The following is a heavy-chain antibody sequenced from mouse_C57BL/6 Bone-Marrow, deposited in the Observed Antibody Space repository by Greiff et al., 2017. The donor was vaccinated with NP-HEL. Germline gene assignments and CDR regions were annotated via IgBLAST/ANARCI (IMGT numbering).Heavy chain of an antibody. D-gene: IGHD4-1*01. V-gene: IGHV1-76*01. CDR3: ARLGVRGGSFDY. Sequence: VQLQQSGAELVRPGASVKLSCKASGYTFTDYYINWVKQRPGQGLEWIARIYPGSGNTYYNEKFKGKATLTAEKSSSTAYMQLSSLTSEDSAVYFCARLGVRGGSFDYWGQGTTLTVSS. J-gene: IGHJ2*01. CDR2: IYPGSGNT. CDR1: GYTFTDYY.